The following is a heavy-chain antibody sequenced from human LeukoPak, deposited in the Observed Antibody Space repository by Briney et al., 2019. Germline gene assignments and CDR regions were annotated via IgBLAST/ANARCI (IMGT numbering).Heavy chain of an antibody. CDR2: ISSRDAR. J-gene: IGHJ4*02. CDR3: ARELSSYDFCL. CDR1: GFTFSRYN. D-gene: IGHD3-3*01. V-gene: IGHV3-48*01. Sequence: GGSLRLSCAASGFTFSRYNMNWVRQAPGGGLEWVSYISSRDARHHAGPVKDRFTISRDNAKNSLYLQMNSRRAEDTAIYYCARELSSYDFCLWGQGTMVTDSS.